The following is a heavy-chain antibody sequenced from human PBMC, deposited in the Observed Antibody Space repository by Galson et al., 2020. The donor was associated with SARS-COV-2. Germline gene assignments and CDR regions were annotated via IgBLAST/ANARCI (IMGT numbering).Heavy chain of an antibody. Sequence: PGGSLRLSCAASGFTFSSYGMHWVRQAPGKGLEWVAVIWYDGSNKYYADSVKGRFTISRDNSKNTLYLQMNSLRAEDTAVYYCASSLSPIGAVDIWGQGTMVTVSS. CDR2: IWYDGSNK. J-gene: IGHJ3*02. V-gene: IGHV3-33*01. D-gene: IGHD2-21*01. CDR3: ASSLSPIGAVDI. CDR1: GFTFSSYG.